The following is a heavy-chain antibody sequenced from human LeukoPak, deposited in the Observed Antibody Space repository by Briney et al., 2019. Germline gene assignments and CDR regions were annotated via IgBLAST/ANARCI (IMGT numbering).Heavy chain of an antibody. D-gene: IGHD2-15*01. V-gene: IGHV3-30*04. Sequence: GGSLRLSCAASGFTFSSYVMHWVRQAPGKGLEWVAIISYDGSNEYYADSVKGRFTISRDNSKNTLYLQMNSLRAADTAVYYCAKAPVTTCSGAYCYPFDYWSQGTLVTVSS. CDR2: ISYDGSNE. CDR3: AKAPVTTCSGAYCYPFDY. CDR1: GFTFSSYV. J-gene: IGHJ4*02.